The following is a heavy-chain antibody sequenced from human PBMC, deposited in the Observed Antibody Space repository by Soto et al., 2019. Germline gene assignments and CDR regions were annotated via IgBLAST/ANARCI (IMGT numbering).Heavy chain of an antibody. V-gene: IGHV1-2*02. CDR2: INPNSGGT. CDR3: AKEKNTICGVVQHTAYYYGMDV. J-gene: IGHJ6*02. CDR1: GYTFTGYY. Sequence: GASVKVSCKASGYTFTGYYMHWVRQAPGQGLEWMGWINPNSGGTNYAQKFQGRATMTRDTSISTAYMELSRLRSDDTAVYYCAKEKNTICGVVQHTAYYYGMDVWGQGTTVTVSS. D-gene: IGHD3-3*01.